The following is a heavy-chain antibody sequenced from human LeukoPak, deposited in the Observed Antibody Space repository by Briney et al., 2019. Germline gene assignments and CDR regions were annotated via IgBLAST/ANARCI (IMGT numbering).Heavy chain of an antibody. CDR3: ASVMTTVTPFDY. Sequence: GGSLRLSCAASGFTFSSYGMHWVRQAPGKGLEWVAFIRYDGSNKYYADSVKGRFTISKDNSKNTLYLQMNSLRAEDTAVYYCASVMTTVTPFDYWGQGTLVTVPS. V-gene: IGHV3-30*02. CDR1: GFTFSSYG. D-gene: IGHD4-17*01. CDR2: IRYDGSNK. J-gene: IGHJ4*02.